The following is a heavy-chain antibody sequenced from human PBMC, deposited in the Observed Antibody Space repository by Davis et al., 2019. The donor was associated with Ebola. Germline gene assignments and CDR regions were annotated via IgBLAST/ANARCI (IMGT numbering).Heavy chain of an antibody. CDR1: GGTFSSYA. J-gene: IGHJ6*02. Sequence: SVKVSCKASGGTFSSYAISWVRQAPGQGLEWMGGIIPIFGTANYAQKFQGRVTMTEDTSTDTAYMELSSLRSEDTAVYYCARAGRAAGTTVLHYYYGMDVWGQGTTVTVSS. CDR2: IIPIFGTA. V-gene: IGHV1-69*06. D-gene: IGHD6-13*01. CDR3: ARAGRAAGTTVLHYYYGMDV.